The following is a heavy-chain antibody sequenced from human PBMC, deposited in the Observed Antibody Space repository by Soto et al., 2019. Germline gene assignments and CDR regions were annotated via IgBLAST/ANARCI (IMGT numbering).Heavy chain of an antibody. V-gene: IGHV3-23*01. D-gene: IGHD2-21*02. CDR2: ISGSGGTT. CDR3: ARLPKGSVVTG. Sequence: PGGSLRLSCAASGFTFSSYAMNWVRQAPGKGLEWVSAISGSGGTTNYADSVKGRFTISRDNAKNTLFLQMNSLRDDDSAIYYCARLPKGSVVTGWGQGSLVTVSS. J-gene: IGHJ4*01. CDR1: GFTFSSYA.